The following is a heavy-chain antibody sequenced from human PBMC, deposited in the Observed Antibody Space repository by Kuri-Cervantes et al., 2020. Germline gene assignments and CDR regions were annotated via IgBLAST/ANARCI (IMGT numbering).Heavy chain of an antibody. CDR1: GGTFSSYA. CDR2: IIPIFGTA. V-gene: IGHV1-69*01. Sequence: KISCKASGGTFSSYAISWVRQAPGQGLEWMGGIIPIFGTANYAQKFQGRVTITADESTSTAYMELSSLRSEDTAVYYCASSRDGYTAGYPFDIWGQGTMVTVSS. J-gene: IGHJ3*02. D-gene: IGHD5-24*01. CDR3: ASSRDGYTAGYPFDI.